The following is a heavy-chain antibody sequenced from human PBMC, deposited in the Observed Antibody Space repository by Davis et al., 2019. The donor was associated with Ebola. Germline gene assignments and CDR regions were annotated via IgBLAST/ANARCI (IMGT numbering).Heavy chain of an antibody. CDR1: GYTFSNSP. J-gene: IGHJ4*02. D-gene: IGHD3-3*01. V-gene: IGHV1-3*01. CDR2: INAANGNT. Sequence: ASVKVSCKASGYTFSNSPMHWVRQAPGQRLEWMGWINAANGNTKYSQKFQGRVTITRDTSASTTYMELSSLRSEETAVYYCARFRWSGYSFDYWGQGTLVTVSS. CDR3: ARFRWSGYSFDY.